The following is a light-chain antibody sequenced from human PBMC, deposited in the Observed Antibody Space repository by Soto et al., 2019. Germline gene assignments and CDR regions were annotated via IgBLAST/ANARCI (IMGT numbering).Light chain of an antibody. V-gene: IGLV2-23*01. Sequence: QSVLAQPASVSGSPGQSITISCTGTSSDVGSYNLVSWYQQHPGKAPKLMIYEGSKRPSGISSRFSGSKSGNTASLTTSGLQAEDEADFYCCSYASSGTYVFGTGTKVTVL. CDR1: SSDVGSYNL. J-gene: IGLJ1*01. CDR2: EGS. CDR3: CSYASSGTYV.